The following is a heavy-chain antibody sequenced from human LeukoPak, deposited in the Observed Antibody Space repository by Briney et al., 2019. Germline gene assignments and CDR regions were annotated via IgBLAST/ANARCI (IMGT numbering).Heavy chain of an antibody. V-gene: IGHV3-74*03. CDR3: AREGRVSGYDFDC. D-gene: IGHD5-12*01. J-gene: IGHJ4*02. Sequence: GWSLRLSCAASGFTFSSYWMHWVRQAAGKGLVWVSRINSDGSSITYADSVKGRFTISRDNAKNTLFLQMNSLRVEDTAVYYCAREGRVSGYDFDCWGQGTLVTVSS. CDR2: INSDGSSI. CDR1: GFTFSSYW.